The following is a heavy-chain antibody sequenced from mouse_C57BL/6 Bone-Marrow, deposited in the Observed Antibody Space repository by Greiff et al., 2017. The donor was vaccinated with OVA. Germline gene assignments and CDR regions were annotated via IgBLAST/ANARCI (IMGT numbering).Heavy chain of an antibody. D-gene: IGHD2-12*01. CDR3: ASYGPLLYGDYAMDY. Sequence: QVQLQQPGAELVKPGASVKMSCKASGYTFTSYWITWVKQRPGQGLEWIGDIYPGSGSTNYNEKFKSKATLTVDTSSSTAYMQLSSLTSEDSAVYYCASYGPLLYGDYAMDYWGQGTSVTVSS. CDR2: IYPGSGST. V-gene: IGHV1-55*01. J-gene: IGHJ4*01. CDR1: GYTFTSYW.